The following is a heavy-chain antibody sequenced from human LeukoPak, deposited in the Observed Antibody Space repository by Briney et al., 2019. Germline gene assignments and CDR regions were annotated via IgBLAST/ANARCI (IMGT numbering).Heavy chain of an antibody. CDR3: TRDRIFDWFFRRDYYYNGMDV. J-gene: IGHJ6*02. CDR1: GFIFGDYV. CDR2: IRSKAYGGTT. V-gene: IGHV3-49*04. Sequence: GGSLRLSCTASGFIFGDYVMNWVRQAPGKGLEWVGFIRSKAYGGTTEYAASVKGRFTISRDDSKSIAYLQMNSLRTEDTAVYYCTRDRIFDWFFRRDYYYNGMDVWGQGTTVTVSS. D-gene: IGHD3-9*01.